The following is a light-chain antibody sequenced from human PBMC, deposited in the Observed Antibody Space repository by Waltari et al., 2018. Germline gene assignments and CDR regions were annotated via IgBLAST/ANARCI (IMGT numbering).Light chain of an antibody. J-gene: IGLJ2*01. Sequence: QSALTQPASVSGSPGQSITISCTGTSSDVGGYNYVSWYQQHPGKAPKVMIYDVSNRPSGVSNRFSGSKSGNTASLTISGLQAEDEADYYCSSYTSSSVVVFGGGTKLTVL. V-gene: IGLV2-14*03. CDR2: DVS. CDR1: SSDVGGYNY. CDR3: SSYTSSSVVV.